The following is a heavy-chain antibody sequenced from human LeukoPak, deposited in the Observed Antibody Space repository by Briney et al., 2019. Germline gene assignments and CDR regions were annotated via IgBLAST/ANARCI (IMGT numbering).Heavy chain of an antibody. CDR3: AKNYYDSSGLDY. CDR2: ISWNSGSI. V-gene: IGHV3-9*01. CDR1: GFTFSSYA. D-gene: IGHD3-22*01. Sequence: GGSLRLSCAASGFTFSSYAMSWVRQAPGKGLEWVSGISWNSGSIGYADSVKGRFTISRDNAKNSLYLQMNSLRAEDTALYYCAKNYYDSSGLDYWGQGTLVTVSS. J-gene: IGHJ4*02.